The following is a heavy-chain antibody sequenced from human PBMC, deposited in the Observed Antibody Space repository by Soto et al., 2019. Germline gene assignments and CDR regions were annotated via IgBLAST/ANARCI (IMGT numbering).Heavy chain of an antibody. CDR3: ARDRRTGTTKNYYYGMDV. D-gene: IGHD1-7*01. CDR2: ISTNGGRT. CDR1: GFTFSSYA. Sequence: GGSLRLSCSASGFTFSSYALHWVRQAPGKGLECVSGISTNGGRTYYADSVKDRFLISRDNSKNTLYLQMNSLRAEDTAVYYCARDRRTGTTKNYYYGMDVWGQGTTVTVSS. J-gene: IGHJ6*02. V-gene: IGHV3-64*04.